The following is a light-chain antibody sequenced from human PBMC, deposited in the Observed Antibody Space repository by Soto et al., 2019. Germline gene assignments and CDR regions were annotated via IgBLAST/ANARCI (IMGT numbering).Light chain of an antibody. CDR1: QSVRSN. Sequence: EIVLTQSPATLSVSPGERATLSCRASQSVRSNLAWYQQKPGQAPRLLIFDASTRATNIPARFSGSGSGTEFTLTISSLQSEDFAVYYCQQYSNWPPLPFGGGTKVEIK. CDR3: QQYSNWPPLP. CDR2: DAS. V-gene: IGKV3-15*01. J-gene: IGKJ4*01.